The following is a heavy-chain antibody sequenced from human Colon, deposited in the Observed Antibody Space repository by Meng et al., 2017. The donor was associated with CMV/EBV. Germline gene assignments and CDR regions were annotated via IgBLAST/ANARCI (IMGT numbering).Heavy chain of an antibody. D-gene: IGHD3-10*01. CDR1: GVSVDHYY. J-gene: IGHJ4*02. CDR3: ARAAARGVPVDY. V-gene: IGHV4-4*07. CDR2: IYPSGRV. Sequence: QVQLQESGPGLVKPLETLSLTCAVSGVSVDHYYWAWIRQPAGKRLEFIGRIYPSGRVDYNPSLRTRVIMSLDTARNQLSLQLTSVTAADTAIYHCARAAARGVPVDYWGQGILVTVSA.